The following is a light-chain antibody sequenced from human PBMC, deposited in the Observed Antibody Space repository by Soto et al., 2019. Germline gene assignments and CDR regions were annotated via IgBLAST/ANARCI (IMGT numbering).Light chain of an antibody. J-gene: IGLJ1*01. Sequence: QAALTQPVSVSGSPGQSIPISCSCRRSDIGRYNYVAVYQQFPGETPKILIYGVSKRPSGVSSRFSGSKSGNTASLTISGLQAVDEGDYYWMSYTGGTTSYVFGRGTKVTV. CDR2: GVS. CDR3: MSYTGGTTSYV. CDR1: RSDIGRYNY. V-gene: IGLV2-14*01.